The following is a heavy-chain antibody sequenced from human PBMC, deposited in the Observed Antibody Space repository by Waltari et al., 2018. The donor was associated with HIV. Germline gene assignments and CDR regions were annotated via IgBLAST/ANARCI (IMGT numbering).Heavy chain of an antibody. CDR2: IIPIFGTA. D-gene: IGHD3-16*02. CDR1: GGTFSSYA. Sequence: QVQLVQSGAEVKKPGSSVKVSCKASGGTFSSYAISWVRQAPGQGLEWMGGIIPIFGTANYAQKFQGRVTITADESTSAAYMELSSLRSEDTAVYYCARGSWDYVWGSYQTIRYFDYWGQGTLVTVSS. J-gene: IGHJ4*02. V-gene: IGHV1-69*01. CDR3: ARGSWDYVWGSYQTIRYFDY.